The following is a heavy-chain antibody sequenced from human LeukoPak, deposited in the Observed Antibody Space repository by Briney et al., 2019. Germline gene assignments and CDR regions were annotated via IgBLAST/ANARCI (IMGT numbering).Heavy chain of an antibody. D-gene: IGHD3-16*01. Sequence: GGSLRLSCAASGFTFSGYDMHWVRQAPGKGLEWVALIRSDGSDKYYADSVKGRFTISRDNSKNTVFLQMNSLRAEDTAAYYCARERGGQSNDYLHGGPFDYWGQGTLVTVSS. CDR1: GFTFSGYD. CDR2: IRSDGSDK. V-gene: IGHV3-30*02. J-gene: IGHJ4*02. CDR3: ARERGGQSNDYLHGGPFDY.